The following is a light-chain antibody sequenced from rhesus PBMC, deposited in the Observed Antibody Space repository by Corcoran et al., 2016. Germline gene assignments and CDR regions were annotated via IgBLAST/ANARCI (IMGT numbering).Light chain of an antibody. CDR2: KAS. CDR1: QSISSW. CDR3: LQYSSSPYS. V-gene: IGKV1-22*01. Sequence: DIQMTQSPFSLSASVGDTVTIICRASQSISSWLDWYQQKPGKAPKLLIYKASSLQRGVPSRFSGSGSWTDFSLTISSLQPEDFATYYCLQYSSSPYSFGQGTKVEIK. J-gene: IGKJ2*01.